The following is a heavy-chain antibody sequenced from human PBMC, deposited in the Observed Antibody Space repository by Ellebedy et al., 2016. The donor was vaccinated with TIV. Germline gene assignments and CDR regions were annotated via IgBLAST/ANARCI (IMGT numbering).Heavy chain of an antibody. J-gene: IGHJ6*02. Sequence: GESLKISXTGSGYSFTSYWIGWVRQMPGKGLEWMGIIYPGDSDTRYSPSFQGQVTISADKSISTAYLQWSSLKASDTAMYYCARLPRGGDIVVVPAAHYGMDVWGQGTTVTVSS. CDR3: ARLPRGGDIVVVPAAHYGMDV. V-gene: IGHV5-51*01. CDR1: GYSFTSYW. D-gene: IGHD2-2*01. CDR2: IYPGDSDT.